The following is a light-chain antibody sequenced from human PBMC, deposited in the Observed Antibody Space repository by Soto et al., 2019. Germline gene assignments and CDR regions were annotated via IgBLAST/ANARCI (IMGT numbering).Light chain of an antibody. CDR1: QSVSSSD. Sequence: IVLTQSPGTLSLSPGERATLSCRASQSVSSSDLAWYQQKPGQAPRLLIYSASSRATGIQDRFSGSGYGPDFTLTISRLEPEDFAVYYCQHYDTFGQGTKLEIK. J-gene: IGKJ2*01. CDR2: SAS. CDR3: QHYDT. V-gene: IGKV3-20*01.